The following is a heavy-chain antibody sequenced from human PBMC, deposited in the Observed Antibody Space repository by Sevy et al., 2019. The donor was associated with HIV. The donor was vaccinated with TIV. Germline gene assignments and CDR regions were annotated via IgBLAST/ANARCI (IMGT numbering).Heavy chain of an antibody. CDR3: AKGPIFGVVIGIDY. J-gene: IGHJ4*02. CDR1: GFTFSSYG. CDR2: ISYDGSNK. Sequence: GGSLRLSSAASGFTFSSYGMHWVRQAPGKGLEWVAVISYDGSNKYYADSVKGRFTISRDNSKNTQYLQMNSLRAEDTAVYYCAKGPIFGVVIGIDYWGQGTLVTVSS. D-gene: IGHD3-3*01. V-gene: IGHV3-30*18.